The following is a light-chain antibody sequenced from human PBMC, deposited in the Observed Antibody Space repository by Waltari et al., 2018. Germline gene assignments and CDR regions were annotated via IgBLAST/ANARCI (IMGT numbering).Light chain of an antibody. J-gene: IGKJ1*01. CDR3: QQYNNWPQT. CDR1: QSVSSN. V-gene: IGKV3-15*01. CDR2: GAS. Sequence: DIVMTQSPATLSVSPGERATLACRASQSVSSNLAWYQQKPGQAPRLLIYGASTRATGIPARFSGSGSGTEFTLTISSLQSEDFAVYYCQQYNNWPQTFGQETKVEIK.